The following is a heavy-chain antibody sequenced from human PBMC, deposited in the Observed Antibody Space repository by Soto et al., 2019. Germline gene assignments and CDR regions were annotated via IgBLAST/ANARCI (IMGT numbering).Heavy chain of an antibody. CDR2: ISSNGGST. CDR1: GVTCSSYA. V-gene: IGHV3-64*01. D-gene: IGHD3-3*01. J-gene: IGHJ5*02. CDR3: ARDYDFYDP. Sequence: GGPLRLSWAASGVTCSSYAMHWVRQAPGKGLEYVSAISSNGGSTYYANSVKGRFTISRDNSKNTLYLQMGSLRAEDMAVYYCARDYDFYDPWGQGTLVTVSS.